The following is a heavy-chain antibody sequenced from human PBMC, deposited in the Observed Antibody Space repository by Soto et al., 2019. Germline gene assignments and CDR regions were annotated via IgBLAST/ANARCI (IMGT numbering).Heavy chain of an antibody. CDR1: GYTFTSYG. CDR3: ARKKNPPAARDDYVWGSYRYWDY. Sequence: GASVKVSCKASGYTFTSYGISWVRQAPGQGLEWMGWISAYNGNTNYAQKLQGRVTMTTDTSTSTAYMELRSLRSDDTAVYYCARKKNPPAARDDYVWGSYRYWDYWGQGTLVTV. V-gene: IGHV1-18*01. J-gene: IGHJ4*02. CDR2: ISAYNGNT. D-gene: IGHD3-16*02.